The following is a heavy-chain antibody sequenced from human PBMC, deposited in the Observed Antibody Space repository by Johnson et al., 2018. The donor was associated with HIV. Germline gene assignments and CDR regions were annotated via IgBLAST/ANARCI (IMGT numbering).Heavy chain of an antibody. Sequence: QMQLVESGGGVVQPGRSLRLSCAASGFTFSSYGMHWVRQAPGKGLVWVAVIWYDGSNEYYADSVKGRFTISRDNSKNTLYLQMKSLRAEDTAVYYCVRDGNYYDRGGYRVDAFDVWGQGTMVTVSS. J-gene: IGHJ3*01. CDR1: GFTFSSYG. CDR2: IWYDGSNE. V-gene: IGHV3-33*01. D-gene: IGHD3-22*01. CDR3: VRDGNYYDRGGYRVDAFDV.